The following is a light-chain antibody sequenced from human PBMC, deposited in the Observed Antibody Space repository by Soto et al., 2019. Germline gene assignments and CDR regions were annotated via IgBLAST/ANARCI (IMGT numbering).Light chain of an antibody. Sequence: DIVMTQSPDSLVVSLGERATSKCKSSQSLVHRSTNKNYLTWYQHKPGQPPKLLIYWASARESGVPDRFTGSRSGTDFTLTISSLQAEDVATYYCQQYYHGLSLTFGGGTKVDIK. CDR3: QQYYHGLSLT. V-gene: IGKV4-1*01. CDR2: WAS. CDR1: QSLVHRSTNKNY. J-gene: IGKJ4*01.